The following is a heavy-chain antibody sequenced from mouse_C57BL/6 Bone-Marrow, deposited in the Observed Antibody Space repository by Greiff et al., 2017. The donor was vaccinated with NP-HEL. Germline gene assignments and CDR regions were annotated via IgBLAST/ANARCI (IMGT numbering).Heavy chain of an antibody. CDR2: IDPETGGT. D-gene: IGHD1-1*01. J-gene: IGHJ1*03. CDR3: TITTVAV. CDR1: GYTFTDYE. Sequence: QVQLKESGAELVRPGASVTLSCKASGYTFTDYEMHWVKQTPVHGLEWIGAIDPETGGTAYNQKFKGKAILTADKSSSTAYMELRSLTSEDSAVYYCTITTVAVWGTGTTVTVSS. V-gene: IGHV1-15*01.